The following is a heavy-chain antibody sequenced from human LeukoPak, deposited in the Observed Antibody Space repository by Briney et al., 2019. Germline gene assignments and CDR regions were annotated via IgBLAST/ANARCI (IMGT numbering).Heavy chain of an antibody. CDR2: IIPIFGTA. V-gene: IGHV1-69*05. CDR3: ARNLVAQGYYMDV. D-gene: IGHD5-12*01. Sequence: SVTVSCKASGGTFSSYAISWVRQAPGQGLEWMGGIIPIFGTANYAQKFQSRVTITTDESTSTAYMELSSLRSEDTAVYYCARNLVAQGYYMDVWGKGTTVTVSS. J-gene: IGHJ6*03. CDR1: GGTFSSYA.